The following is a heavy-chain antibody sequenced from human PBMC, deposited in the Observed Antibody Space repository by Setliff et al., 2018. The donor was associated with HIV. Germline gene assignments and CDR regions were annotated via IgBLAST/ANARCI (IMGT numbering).Heavy chain of an antibody. CDR1: GYTFTSYH. J-gene: IGHJ3*01. V-gene: IGHV1-46*01. D-gene: IGHD1-1*01. CDR3: AKGYTWSVVGALDV. Sequence: ASVKVSCKASGYTFTSYHIHWVRQAPGQGLEWMGVINPSGGSTSYAQKFQGRVTMTRGTSTGTVFMELSGLRFEDTAMYYCAKGYTWSVVGALDVWGQGTRVTVSS. CDR2: INPSGGST.